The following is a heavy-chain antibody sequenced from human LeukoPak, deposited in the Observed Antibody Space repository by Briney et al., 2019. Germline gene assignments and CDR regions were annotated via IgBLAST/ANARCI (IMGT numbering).Heavy chain of an antibody. Sequence: GGSLRLSCAASGFTFSTYGMNWVRQAPGKGLEWVSYIGTSSSTIYYADSVKGRFTISRGNAKNSLYLQMNSLRDEDTAVYYCARHDYGGNSGDYWGQGTLVTVSS. CDR1: GFTFSTYG. J-gene: IGHJ4*02. CDR2: IGTSSSTI. D-gene: IGHD4-23*01. CDR3: ARHDYGGNSGDY. V-gene: IGHV3-48*02.